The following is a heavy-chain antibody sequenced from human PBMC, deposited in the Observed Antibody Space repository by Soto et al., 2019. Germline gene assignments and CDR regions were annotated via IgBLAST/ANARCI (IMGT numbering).Heavy chain of an antibody. D-gene: IGHD1-1*01. J-gene: IGHJ4*02. V-gene: IGHV3-74*01. CDR3: TRGLRPSSAGTGDY. Sequence: GGSLRLSCVTSGSDFSYYWTHWIRQAPGKGLVWVSRIDPDGTTTNYADSVKGRFTVSRDNAKDTEYLQMDSLTADDTALYYCTRGLRPSSAGTGDYWGAGTLFTASS. CDR2: IDPDGTTT. CDR1: GSDFSYYW.